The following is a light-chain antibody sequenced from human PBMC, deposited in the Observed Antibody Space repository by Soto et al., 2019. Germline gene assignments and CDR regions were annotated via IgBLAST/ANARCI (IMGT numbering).Light chain of an antibody. J-gene: IGKJ2*01. Sequence: EIVMTQSPATLSVSPGERATLSCRASQSVGTNLAWYQQKPGQAPRLLIYGASTRAIGIPARFSGSGSGTEFTLTISNLESEDFAVYYCQQYNNWPPRYTFGQGTKVDIK. CDR1: QSVGTN. CDR3: QQYNNWPPRYT. V-gene: IGKV3-15*01. CDR2: GAS.